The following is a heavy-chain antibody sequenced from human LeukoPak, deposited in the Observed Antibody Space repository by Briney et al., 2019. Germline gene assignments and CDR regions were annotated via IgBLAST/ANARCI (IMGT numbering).Heavy chain of an antibody. CDR2: ISGSGGST. V-gene: IGHV3-23*01. D-gene: IGHD2-8*01. Sequence: GGSLRLSCAASGFTFSSYAMSWVRQAPGKGLEWVSAISGSGGSTYYADSVKGRFTISRDNSKNTLYLQMNSLRAEDTAVYYCASSPMVTDAFDIWGQGTMVTVSS. J-gene: IGHJ3*02. CDR1: GFTFSSYA. CDR3: ASSPMVTDAFDI.